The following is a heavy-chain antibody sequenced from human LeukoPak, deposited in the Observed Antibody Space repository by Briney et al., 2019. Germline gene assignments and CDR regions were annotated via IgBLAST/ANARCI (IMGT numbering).Heavy chain of an antibody. V-gene: IGHV4-30-2*01. Sequence: PSETLSLTCTVSGGSISSGGYYWSWIRQPPGKGLEWIGYIYHSGSTYYNPSLKSRVTISVDRSKNQFSLKLTSVTAADTAMYYCARRGGYDAFDSWGQGTLVTVSS. CDR1: GGSISSGGYY. D-gene: IGHD5-12*01. J-gene: IGHJ4*02. CDR2: IYHSGST. CDR3: ARRGGYDAFDS.